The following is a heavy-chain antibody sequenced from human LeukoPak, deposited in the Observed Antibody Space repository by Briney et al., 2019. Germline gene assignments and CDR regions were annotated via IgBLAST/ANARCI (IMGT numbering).Heavy chain of an antibody. Sequence: PGGSLRLSCAASGFTFSSYSMNWVRQAPGKGLEWVSSISSSSSYIYYADSVKGRFTISRDNAKNSLYLQMNSLRAEDTAVYYCAREGVYSGSYYVMNDYWGQGTLVTVSS. V-gene: IGHV3-21*01. D-gene: IGHD1-26*01. CDR3: AREGVYSGSYYVMNDY. J-gene: IGHJ4*02. CDR1: GFTFSSYS. CDR2: ISSSSSYI.